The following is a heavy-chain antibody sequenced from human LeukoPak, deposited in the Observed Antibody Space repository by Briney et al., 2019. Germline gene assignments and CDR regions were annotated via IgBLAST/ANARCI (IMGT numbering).Heavy chain of an antibody. J-gene: IGHJ4*02. D-gene: IGHD6-19*01. CDR2: INTDGSST. V-gene: IGHV3-74*01. Sequence: PGGSLRLSCAASGFTFSSYWVHWVRQAPGKGLVWVSRINTDGSSTSYADSVKGRFTISRDNAKNTLYLQMNSLRAEDTAVYYCARASRYSSGVSGYWGQGTLVTVSS. CDR1: GFTFSSYW. CDR3: ARASRYSSGVSGY.